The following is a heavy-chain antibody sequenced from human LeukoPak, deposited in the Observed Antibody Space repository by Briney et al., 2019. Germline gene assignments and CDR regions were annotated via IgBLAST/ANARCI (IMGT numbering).Heavy chain of an antibody. V-gene: IGHV1-46*01. CDR3: ARALPYNWNYSPNPYPNWFDP. D-gene: IGHD1-7*01. CDR1: GYTFTSYY. Sequence: ASVKVSCKASGYTFTSYYMHWVRQAPGQGLEWMGIINPSGGSTSYAQKFQGRATMTRDTSTSTVYMELSSLRSEDTAVYYCARALPYNWNYSPNPYPNWFDPWGQGTLVTVSS. CDR2: INPSGGST. J-gene: IGHJ5*02.